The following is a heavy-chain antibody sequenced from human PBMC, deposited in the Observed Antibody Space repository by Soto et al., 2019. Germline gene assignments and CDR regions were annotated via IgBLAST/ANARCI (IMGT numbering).Heavy chain of an antibody. Sequence: QVQLVQSGAEVKKPGASVKVSCKASGDTFTDYYIHWVRQAPGQGLEWMGTVNPSGGHTTYAQHSLCXXTXPRDTSTSTLYMELTSLTSEDTAVYYCARGGHVVVVTAALDFWGQGTLVTVS. CDR2: VNPSGGHT. CDR3: ARGGHVVVVTAALDF. CDR1: GDTFTDYY. V-gene: IGHV1-46*01. D-gene: IGHD2-21*02. J-gene: IGHJ4*02.